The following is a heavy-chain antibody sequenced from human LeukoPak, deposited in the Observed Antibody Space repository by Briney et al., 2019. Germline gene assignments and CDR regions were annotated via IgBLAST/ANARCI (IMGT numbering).Heavy chain of an antibody. V-gene: IGHV3-30*02. CDR1: GFTFSSYG. CDR3: AKEPTLNADCSSTSCSHFDY. CDR2: IWYDGSNK. J-gene: IGHJ4*02. D-gene: IGHD2-2*01. Sequence: GGSLRLSCAASGFTFSSYGMHWVRQAPGKGLEWVAVIWYDGSNKYYADSVKGRSTISRDNSKNTLYLQMNSLRAEDTAVYYCAKEPTLNADCSSTSCSHFDYWGQGTLVTVSS.